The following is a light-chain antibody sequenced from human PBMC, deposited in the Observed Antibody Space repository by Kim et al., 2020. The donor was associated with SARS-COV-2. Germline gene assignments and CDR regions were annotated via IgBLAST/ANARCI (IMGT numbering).Light chain of an antibody. Sequence: QLVLTQSHSASASLGASVKLTCTLSSGHSSYAIAWHQQQPEKGPRYLMKLNSDGSHSKGDGIPDRFSGSSSGAERYLTISSLQYEDEADYYCQTWGTGIQVFGGGTKLTVL. CDR1: SGHSSYA. CDR2: LNSDGSH. J-gene: IGLJ3*02. CDR3: QTWGTGIQV. V-gene: IGLV4-69*01.